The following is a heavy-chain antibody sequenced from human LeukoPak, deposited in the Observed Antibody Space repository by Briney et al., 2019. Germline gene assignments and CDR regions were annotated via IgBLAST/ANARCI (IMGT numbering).Heavy chain of an antibody. CDR2: ISGSGGST. V-gene: IGHV3-23*01. Sequence: PGGSLRLSCAASGFTFSSYAMSWVRQAPGKGLEWVSAISGSGGSTYYPDSVKGRFTISRDNSRTTLYLQMNSLRAEDTAVYHCAKKGGFTYGDPFDYWGQGTLVTVSS. CDR1: GFTFSSYA. D-gene: IGHD5-18*01. J-gene: IGHJ4*02. CDR3: AKKGGFTYGDPFDY.